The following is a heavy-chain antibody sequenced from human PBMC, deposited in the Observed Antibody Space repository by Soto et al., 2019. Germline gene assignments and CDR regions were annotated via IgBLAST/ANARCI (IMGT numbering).Heavy chain of an antibody. CDR2: IYYSGST. V-gene: IGHV4-30-4*01. J-gene: IGHJ6*02. CDR1: GDSIRSGNHY. CDR3: ARAVILTVYGGRDV. D-gene: IGHD3-9*01. Sequence: QVQLQESGPGLVKPSQTLSLTCTVSGDSIRSGNHYWSWIRQPPGKGLEWIGYIYYSGSTYYSPSLKSQFTISVDPSKNQFSLKLNSVTAAETAVYYGARAVILTVYGGRDVWAKGPRSPSP.